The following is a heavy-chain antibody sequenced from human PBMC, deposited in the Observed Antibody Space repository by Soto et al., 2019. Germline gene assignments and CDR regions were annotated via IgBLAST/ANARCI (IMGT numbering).Heavy chain of an antibody. CDR2: IAVGSGYT. D-gene: IGHD2-8*01. V-gene: IGHV1-58*01. Sequence: SAKVSCKASGFTFTSSAFQWVRQARGQRLEWIGWIAVGSGYTNYAQRFQDRVTLTRDMSTATTYMELSRLTSEDTAIYYCAADATAWQQMVPSDYWGQGTLVTVSS. CDR1: GFTFTSSA. J-gene: IGHJ4*02. CDR3: AADATAWQQMVPSDY.